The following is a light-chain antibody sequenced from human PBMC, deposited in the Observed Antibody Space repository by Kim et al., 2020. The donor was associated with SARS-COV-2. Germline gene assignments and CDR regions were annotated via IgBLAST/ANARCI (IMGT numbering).Light chain of an antibody. V-gene: IGKV3-15*01. Sequence: PRQRATLACRASQRVSSNLAWYQQKPGQAPRLLIYGASTRATGIPARFSGSGSGTEFTLTISSLQSEDFAVYYCQQYNNLPPWTFGQGTKVDIK. CDR3: QQYNNLPPWT. CDR1: QRVSSN. J-gene: IGKJ1*01. CDR2: GAS.